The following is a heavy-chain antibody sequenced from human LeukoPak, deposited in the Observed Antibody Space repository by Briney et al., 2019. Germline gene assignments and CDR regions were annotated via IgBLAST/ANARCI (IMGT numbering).Heavy chain of an antibody. CDR3: ARELGYCSSTSCYFDP. CDR1: GRSLSGYY. Sequence: SETLSLTCAVYGRSLSGYYWSWIRQPPGKGLEWIGEINHSGSTNYHPSLKSRVTISVDTSKNQFSLKLSSVTAADTAVYSCARELGYCSSTSCYFDPWGQGTLVTVSS. CDR2: INHSGST. D-gene: IGHD2-2*01. J-gene: IGHJ5*02. V-gene: IGHV4-34*01.